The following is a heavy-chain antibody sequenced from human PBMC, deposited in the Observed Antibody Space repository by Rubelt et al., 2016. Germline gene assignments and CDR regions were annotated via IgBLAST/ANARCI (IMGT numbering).Heavy chain of an antibody. V-gene: IGHV5-51*01. CDR2: IYPGDSDS. Sequence: EVHLVQSGAEVKKPGESLKISCKASGYTFISQWIGWVRQMPGKGLEWMGIIYPGDSDSRYSPSFLGQVTISVDKSITTAYLQWSSLKATDSAMYYCVRTDGYKYEYWGQGTLVTVSS. CDR1: GYTFISQW. J-gene: IGHJ4*02. D-gene: IGHD5-24*01. CDR3: VRTDGYKYEY.